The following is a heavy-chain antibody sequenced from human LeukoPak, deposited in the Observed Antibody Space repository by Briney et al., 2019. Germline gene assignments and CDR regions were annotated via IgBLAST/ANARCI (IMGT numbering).Heavy chain of an antibody. V-gene: IGHV4-39*01. CDR2: IYYSGST. CDR3: ARRNEDLIAAAGSDAFDI. D-gene: IGHD6-13*01. Sequence: SETLSLTCTVSGGSISSSSYYWGWIRQPPGKGLEWIGSIYYSGSTYYNPSLKSRVTISVGTSKNQFSLKLSSVTAADTAVYYCARRNEDLIAAAGSDAFDIWGQGTMVTVSS. J-gene: IGHJ3*02. CDR1: GGSISSSSYY.